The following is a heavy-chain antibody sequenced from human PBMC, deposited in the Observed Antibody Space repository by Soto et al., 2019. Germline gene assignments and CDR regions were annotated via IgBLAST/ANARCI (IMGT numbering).Heavy chain of an antibody. J-gene: IGHJ6*02. CDR2: INHSGST. D-gene: IGHD3-22*01. CDR3: ARGQGGYYYSHYYYGMDV. V-gene: IGHV4-34*01. CDR1: GGSFSGYY. Sequence: SETLSLTCAVYGGSFSGYYWSWIRQPPGKGLEWIGEINHSGSTNYNPSLKSRVTISVDTSKNQFSLKLSSVTAADTAVYYCARGQGGYYYSHYYYGMDVWCQCTTVT.